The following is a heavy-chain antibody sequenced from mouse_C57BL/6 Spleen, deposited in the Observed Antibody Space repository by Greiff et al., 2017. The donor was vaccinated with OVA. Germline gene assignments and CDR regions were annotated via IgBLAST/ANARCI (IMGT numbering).Heavy chain of an antibody. CDR2: IYPGDGDT. Sequence: VQGVESGAELVKPGASVKISCKASGYAFSSYWMNWVKQRPGKGLEWIGQIYPGDGDTNYNGKFKGKATLTADKSSSTAYMQLSSLTSEDSAVYFCARRDYDGYSYYAMDYWGQGTSVTVSS. D-gene: IGHD2-3*01. CDR3: ARRDYDGYSYYAMDY. J-gene: IGHJ4*01. CDR1: GYAFSSYW. V-gene: IGHV1-80*01.